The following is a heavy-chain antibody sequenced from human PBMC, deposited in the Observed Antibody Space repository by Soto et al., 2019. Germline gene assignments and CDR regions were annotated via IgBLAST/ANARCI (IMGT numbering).Heavy chain of an antibody. Sequence: SETLSLTCTVSGGSISSSSYYWGWIRQSPGKGLEWIGSFYYSGSTYYSPSLKSRVTISGDTSKKEISLRLSSVTAADTAVYYCARISVASSYKDVWGKGTTVTVSS. D-gene: IGHD5-12*01. CDR1: GGSISSSSYY. CDR2: FYYSGST. V-gene: IGHV4-39*01. J-gene: IGHJ6*03. CDR3: ARISVASSYKDV.